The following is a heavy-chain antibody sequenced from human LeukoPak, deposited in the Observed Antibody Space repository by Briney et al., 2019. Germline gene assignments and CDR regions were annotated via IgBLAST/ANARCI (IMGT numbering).Heavy chain of an antibody. CDR1: GFTFSGSA. D-gene: IGHD6-19*01. Sequence: GGSLRLSCAASGFTFSGSAMHWVRQAPGKGLEWVGRIRSKADSYATAYAAPLKGRFIISRDDSKNTTYLQMNSLNAEDTAVYYCAKDPRELIAVAGGYAFDIWGQGTMVTVSS. CDR3: AKDPRELIAVAGGYAFDI. CDR2: IRSKADSYAT. J-gene: IGHJ3*02. V-gene: IGHV3-73*01.